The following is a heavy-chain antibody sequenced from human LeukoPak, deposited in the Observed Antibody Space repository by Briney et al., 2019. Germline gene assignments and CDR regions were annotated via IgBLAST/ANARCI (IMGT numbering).Heavy chain of an antibody. CDR3: ARQQGGGTTRSDY. V-gene: IGHV4-59*08. D-gene: IGHD4-23*01. CDR1: GGSISSYY. Sequence: SETLSLTWTVSGGSISSYYWSWIRQPPGKGLEWIGYIYYSGSTNYNPSLKSRVTISVDTSKNQFSLKLSSVTAADTAVYYCARQQGGGTTRSDYWGQGTLVTVSS. CDR2: IYYSGST. J-gene: IGHJ4*02.